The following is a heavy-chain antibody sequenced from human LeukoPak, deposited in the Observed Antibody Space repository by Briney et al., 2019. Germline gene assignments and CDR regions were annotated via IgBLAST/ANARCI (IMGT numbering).Heavy chain of an antibody. CDR2: INPNSGGT. Sequence: GASVKVSCKASGYTFTGYYMHWVRQAPGQGLEWMGWINPNSGGTNYAQKFQGWVTMTRDTSISTAYMELSRLRSDDTAVYYCARAKWELLGDLDYWGQGTLVTVSS. V-gene: IGHV1-2*04. J-gene: IGHJ4*02. D-gene: IGHD1-26*01. CDR1: GYTFTGYY. CDR3: ARAKWELLGDLDY.